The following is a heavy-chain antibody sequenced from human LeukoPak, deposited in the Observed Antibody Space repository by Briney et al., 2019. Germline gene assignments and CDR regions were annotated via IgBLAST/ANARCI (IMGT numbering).Heavy chain of an antibody. V-gene: IGHV1-69*01. CDR2: IIPIFGTA. D-gene: IGHD4-11*01. J-gene: IGHJ6*03. CDR3: ARDDYSKPLAWFNYYYMDV. CDR1: GGTFSSYA. Sequence: SVKVSCKASGGTFSSYAISWVRQAPGQGLEWMGGIIPIFGTANYAQKFQGRVTIAADESTSTAYMGLSSLRSEDTAVYYCARDDYSKPLAWFNYYYMDVWGKGTTVTVSS.